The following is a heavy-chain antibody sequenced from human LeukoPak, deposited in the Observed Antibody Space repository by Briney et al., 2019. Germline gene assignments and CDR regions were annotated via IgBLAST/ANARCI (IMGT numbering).Heavy chain of an antibody. J-gene: IGHJ6*03. CDR2: ISYDGSNK. Sequence: PGGSLRLSCAASGFTFSSYAMHWVRQAPGKGLEWVAVISYDGSNKYYADSVKGRFTISRDNSKNTLYLQMNSLRAEDTAVYYCAKDSVEQQLFEYYYYYYMDVWGKGTTVTVSS. CDR1: GFTFSSYA. D-gene: IGHD6-13*01. CDR3: AKDSVEQQLFEYYYYYYMDV. V-gene: IGHV3-30*04.